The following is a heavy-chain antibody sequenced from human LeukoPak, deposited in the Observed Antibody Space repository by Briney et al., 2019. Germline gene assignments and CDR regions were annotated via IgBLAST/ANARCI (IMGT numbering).Heavy chain of an antibody. D-gene: IGHD3-16*01. CDR1: GYTFTGYY. CDR2: INPNSDNT. Sequence: ASVKVSCKASGYTFTGYYMHWVRQAPGQGLEWMGWINPNSDNTNYAQKFQGRVTMTTDTSTSTAYMELRSLRSDDTAVYYCARDWGSIKVITDYWGQGTLVTVSS. V-gene: IGHV1-2*02. J-gene: IGHJ4*02. CDR3: ARDWGSIKVITDY.